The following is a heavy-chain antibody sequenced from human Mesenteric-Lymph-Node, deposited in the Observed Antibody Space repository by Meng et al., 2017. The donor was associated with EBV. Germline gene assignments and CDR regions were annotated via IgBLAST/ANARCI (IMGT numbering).Heavy chain of an antibody. Sequence: HVQLVQSGAEVKRPGASVNVSCKAAGYTFTDYYIHWVRQPPGQGLEWMGRINVNSGGTDFAQKFQGRVTMTRDTSISTTYMDLSGLTSDDTAVYFCARDSSLHCYGGSCWLDSWGQGTLVTVSS. J-gene: IGHJ4*02. CDR3: ARDSSLHCYGGSCWLDS. V-gene: IGHV1-2*06. D-gene: IGHD2-15*01. CDR2: INVNSGGT. CDR1: GYTFTDYY.